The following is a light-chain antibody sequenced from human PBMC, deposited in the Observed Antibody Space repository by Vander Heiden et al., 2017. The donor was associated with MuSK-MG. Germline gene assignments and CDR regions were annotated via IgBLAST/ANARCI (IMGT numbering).Light chain of an antibody. Sequence: ILLTQSPGTLSLSPGERATLACRASQGVSSSYLDWYQQKPGQAPRLLIYGASSRATGIPDRVSGSGSGTDFTLTISRLEPEDFAVYYCQQYGSSPWTFGQGTKLEIK. CDR1: QGVSSSY. CDR3: QQYGSSPWT. V-gene: IGKV3-20*01. CDR2: GAS. J-gene: IGKJ2*02.